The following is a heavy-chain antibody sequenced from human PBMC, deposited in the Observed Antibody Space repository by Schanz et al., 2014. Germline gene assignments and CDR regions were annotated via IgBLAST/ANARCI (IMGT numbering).Heavy chain of an antibody. J-gene: IGHJ4*02. Sequence: QVQLVQSGAEVKKPGASVKVSCKASGYTFTDYGVIWVRQAPGQGLEWMGWINGYNGHTLYAQKFRGRVTMTRNTSMSTAYIELHILTSEDTAVYYCARGRTFDYWGQGTLVTVSS. CDR3: ARGRTFDY. CDR2: INGYNGHT. V-gene: IGHV1-8*02. CDR1: GYTFTDYG.